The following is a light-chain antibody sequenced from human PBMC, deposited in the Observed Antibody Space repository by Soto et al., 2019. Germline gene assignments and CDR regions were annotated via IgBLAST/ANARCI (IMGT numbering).Light chain of an antibody. Sequence: DIQLTQSPSFLSASVGDRVTIACRASQDISDYLAWYQQRPGKAPKFLIYDASTLESGVPSRFSGSGSGTEFTLTISSLQPDDFATYYCQQYNNYPRTFGQGTKVDIK. J-gene: IGKJ1*01. V-gene: IGKV1-9*01. CDR3: QQYNNYPRT. CDR2: DAS. CDR1: QDISDY.